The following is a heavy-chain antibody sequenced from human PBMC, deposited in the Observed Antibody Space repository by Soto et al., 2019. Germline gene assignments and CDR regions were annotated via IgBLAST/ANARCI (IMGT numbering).Heavy chain of an antibody. CDR1: GFTFISPW. CDR2: INNDGSDT. V-gene: IGHV3-74*01. D-gene: IGHD3-3*01. J-gene: IGHJ4*02. Sequence: PGGSLTLSCASPGFTFISPWMHWVRQAPGKGLVWVSRINNDGSDTVYADSVKGRFTISRDNAKNTLYLQMNSLRAEDTAVYYCERGLFGADFWCQATLVTISS. CDR3: ERGLFGADF.